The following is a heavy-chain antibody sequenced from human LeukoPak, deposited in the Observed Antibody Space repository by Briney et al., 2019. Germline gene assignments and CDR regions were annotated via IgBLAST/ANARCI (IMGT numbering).Heavy chain of an antibody. CDR2: INSDGSST. V-gene: IGHV3-74*01. CDR3: AIAVASTQADY. J-gene: IGHJ4*02. D-gene: IGHD6-19*01. Sequence: TGGSLRLSCAASGFTFSSYWMHWVRQAPGKGLVWVSRINSDGSSTSYADSVKGRFTISRDNAKNTLYLQMNSLRAEDTAVYYCAIAVASTQADYWGQGTLVTVSS. CDR1: GFTFSSYW.